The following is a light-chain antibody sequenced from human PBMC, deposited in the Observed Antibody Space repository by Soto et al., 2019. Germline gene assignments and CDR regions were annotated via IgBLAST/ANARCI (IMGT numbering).Light chain of an antibody. V-gene: IGKV3-15*01. Sequence: EIVMTQSPAALSVSPGERATLSCRASQTVRDNLAWYQKKPGQAPRLLIYGASTRATGIPARLSGSGSGTKFTHTISSLQSEDFAVYYCQQYNDWPPWTFGQGTKVEIK. CDR2: GAS. CDR3: QQYNDWPPWT. J-gene: IGKJ1*01. CDR1: QTVRDN.